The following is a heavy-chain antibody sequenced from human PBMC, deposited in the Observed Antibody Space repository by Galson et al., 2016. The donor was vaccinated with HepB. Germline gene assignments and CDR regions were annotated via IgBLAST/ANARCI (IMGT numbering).Heavy chain of an antibody. CDR1: GGSISSGGYY. J-gene: IGHJ4*02. V-gene: IGHV4-31*03. D-gene: IGHD3-3*01. Sequence: TLSLTCTVSGGSISSGGYYWSWIRQHPGKGLEWIGYIYYSGSTYYNPSLKNRVTMSVDTSKNQFSLKLSSVTAADTAVYYCARHHYDFWSGSTPCDYFDYWGQGTLVTVSS. CDR3: ARHHYDFWSGSTPCDYFDY. CDR2: IYYSGST.